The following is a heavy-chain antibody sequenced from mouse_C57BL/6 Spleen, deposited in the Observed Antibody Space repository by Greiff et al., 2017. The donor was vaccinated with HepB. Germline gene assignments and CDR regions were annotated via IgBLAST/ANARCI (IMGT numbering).Heavy chain of an antibody. CDR1: GFTFSSYG. V-gene: IGHV5-6*01. J-gene: IGHJ1*03. CDR2: ISSGGSYP. Sequence: EVMLVESGGDLVKPGGSLKLSCAASGFTFSSYGMSWVRQTPDKRLEWVATISSGGSYPYYPDSVKGRFTISRDNAKNTLYLQLSSLNSEDTAMYYCERHHTYWYFDVWGTGTTVTVSS. CDR3: ERHHTYWYFDV.